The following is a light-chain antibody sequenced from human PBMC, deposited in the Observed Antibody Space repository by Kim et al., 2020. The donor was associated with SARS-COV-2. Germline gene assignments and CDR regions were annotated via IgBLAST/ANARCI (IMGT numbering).Light chain of an antibody. V-gene: IGKV2-28*01. J-gene: IGKJ2*01. CDR3: MHALRTPVT. CDR1: ESLLYSDGNNY. CDR2: LGS. Sequence: DIVMTQSPLYLTVIPGEPASISCRSSESLLYSDGNNYLHWYLQRPGQSPHHLIFLGSNRASGVPDRFSGSGSGTDFTLKISRVEAEDVGAYYCMHALRTPVTFGQGTKLEI.